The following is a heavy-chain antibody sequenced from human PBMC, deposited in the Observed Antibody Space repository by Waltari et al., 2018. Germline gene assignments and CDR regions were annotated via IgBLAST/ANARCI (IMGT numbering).Heavy chain of an antibody. CDR1: GDTVSSNVGA. Sequence: QVYLQQSGPGLVKPSQTLSLTCAITGDTVSSNVGAGNWIRQSPSRGLEGPGRTNYKSKWDYDYSLSVKSRITITAATSKNQFSLHLNSVAPEDAAVYYCVRQGAEYSSGWPFDYWGQGTLVTVSS. CDR3: VRQGAEYSSGWPFDY. V-gene: IGHV6-1*01. D-gene: IGHD6-19*01. J-gene: IGHJ4*02. CDR2: TNYKSKWDY.